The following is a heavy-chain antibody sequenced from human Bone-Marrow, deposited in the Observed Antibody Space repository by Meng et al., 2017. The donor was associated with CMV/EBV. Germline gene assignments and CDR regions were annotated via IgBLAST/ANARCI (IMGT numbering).Heavy chain of an antibody. D-gene: IGHD3-22*01. Sequence: ASVKVSCKASGYTFTSYGISWVRQAPGQGLEWMGWISAYNGNTNYAQKFHGRVTLTRDTSISTAFMELSSLESDDTAVYYCARGIIGSSYYGSSGYYHFHYWGQGTPVTVSS. J-gene: IGHJ4*02. CDR2: ISAYNGNT. CDR3: ARGIIGSSYYGSSGYYHFHY. V-gene: IGHV1-18*01. CDR1: GYTFTSYG.